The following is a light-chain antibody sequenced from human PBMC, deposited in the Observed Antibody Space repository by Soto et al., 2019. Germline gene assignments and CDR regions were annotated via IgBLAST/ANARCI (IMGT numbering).Light chain of an antibody. J-gene: IGKJ4*01. Sequence: EIVMTQSPATLSVSPGERATLSCRASQSVSSNLAWYQQKPGQAPRLLIYGASTRATGIPARFSGSGSGTDFTLTITSLQSEDFGVYFCQQRSNWPPGLTFGGGTKVDIK. CDR1: QSVSSN. CDR3: QQRSNWPPGLT. V-gene: IGKV3-15*01. CDR2: GAS.